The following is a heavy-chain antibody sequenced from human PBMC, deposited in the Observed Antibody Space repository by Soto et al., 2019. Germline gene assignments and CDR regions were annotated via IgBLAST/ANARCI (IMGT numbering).Heavy chain of an antibody. D-gene: IGHD1-26*01. CDR3: AAATSIALGFRY. CDR2: NSALNGKT. V-gene: IGHV1-18*01. CDR1: GFTFNTHG. J-gene: IGHJ4*02. Sequence: QGYLVQSGADVKRPWASVRVSCKTSGFTFNTHGFSWVRQAPGQGLEWMGWNSALNGKTFYAHNFQDRVIMTTDTSSSTAYMELRGLKSDDTAVYYCAAATSIALGFRYLGQGTLVTVSS.